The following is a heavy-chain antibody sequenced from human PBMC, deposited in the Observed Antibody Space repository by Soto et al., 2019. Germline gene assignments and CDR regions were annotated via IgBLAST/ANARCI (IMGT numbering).Heavy chain of an antibody. D-gene: IGHD6-19*01. CDR2: ISSGSSTI. V-gene: IGHV3-48*02. J-gene: IGHJ4*02. CDR3: ASPRAYSSGWYLDS. Sequence: EVNLVESGGGLVQPGGSLRLSCAASGFTFSSYSMNWVRQAPGKGLEWVSYISSGSSTIYYADSVKGRFTISRDNAKNSLYLQMNSLGDEDTAVYYCASPRAYSSGWYLDSWGQGILVTVSS. CDR1: GFTFSSYS.